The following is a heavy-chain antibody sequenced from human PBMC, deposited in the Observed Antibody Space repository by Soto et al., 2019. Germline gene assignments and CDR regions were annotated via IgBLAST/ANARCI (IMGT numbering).Heavy chain of an antibody. D-gene: IGHD3-22*01. CDR2: IYHSGST. V-gene: IGHV4-30-2*01. CDR3: ARGGDDSSGYPKYYFDY. Sequence: TLSLTCAVSGGSISSGGYSWSWIRQLPGKGLEWIGYIYHSGSTYYNPSLKSRVTISVDRSKNQFSLKLSSVTAADTAVYYCARGGDDSSGYPKYYFDYWGQGTLVTVSS. J-gene: IGHJ4*02. CDR1: GGSISSGGYS.